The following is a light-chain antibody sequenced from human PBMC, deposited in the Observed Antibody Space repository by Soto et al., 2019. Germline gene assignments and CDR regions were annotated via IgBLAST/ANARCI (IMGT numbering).Light chain of an antibody. V-gene: IGKV3-20*01. J-gene: IGKJ4*01. Sequence: EIVLTQFPGALSLSPGERVTLSCTASQTVSNTYLAWYQQKSGQAPKFLIYGASNRATGIPDRFSGSGSGTDFTLNISRLEPEDFAVYYCQQYGALPLTFGGGTKVEIK. CDR2: GAS. CDR1: QTVSNTY. CDR3: QQYGALPLT.